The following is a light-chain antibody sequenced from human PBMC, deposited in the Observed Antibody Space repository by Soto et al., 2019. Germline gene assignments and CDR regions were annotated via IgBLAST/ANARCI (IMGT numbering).Light chain of an antibody. V-gene: IGKV1-5*03. CDR2: KSS. CDR3: QQFTTSPWT. J-gene: IGKJ1*01. CDR1: QSVSIW. Sequence: DIQMTQSPSTLSASEGDRVTISCRASQSVSIWLAWYQQKPGRAPKLLIYKSSILESGVPSSFSGSGSGTEFTLTISSLQPDDFATYYCQQFTTSPWTFGQGTKVEIK.